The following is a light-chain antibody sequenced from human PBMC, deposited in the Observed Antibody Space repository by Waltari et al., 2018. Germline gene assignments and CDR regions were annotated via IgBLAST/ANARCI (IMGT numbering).Light chain of an antibody. CDR3: QKYNSAART. V-gene: IGKV1-27*01. CDR2: DAF. J-gene: IGKJ1*01. CDR1: QDSGTY. Sequence: DIQMTQSPSSLSASVGDRVTIACRASQDSGTYLAWYQQKPGNVPKLLIYDAFTLQPRVPSRVSGIESGTDFNLTISSQQPADVATDSWQKYNSAARTFRQRTQVEVK.